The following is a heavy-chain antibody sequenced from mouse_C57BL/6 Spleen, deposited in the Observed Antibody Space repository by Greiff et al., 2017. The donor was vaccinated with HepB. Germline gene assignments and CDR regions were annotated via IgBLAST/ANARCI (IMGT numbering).Heavy chain of an antibody. V-gene: IGHV5-4*03. CDR1: GFTFSSYA. CDR2: ISDGGSYT. CDR3: ASYYYGSNYYFDY. D-gene: IGHD1-1*01. J-gene: IGHJ2*01. Sequence: EVKLMESGGGLVKPGGSLKLSCAASGFTFSSYAMSWVRQTPEKRLEWVATISDGGSYTYYPDNVKGRFTISRDNAKNNLYRQMSHLKSEDTAMYYCASYYYGSNYYFDYWGQGTTLTVSS.